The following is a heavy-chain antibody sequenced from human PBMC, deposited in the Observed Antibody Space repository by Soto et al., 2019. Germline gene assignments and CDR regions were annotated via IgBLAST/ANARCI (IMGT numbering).Heavy chain of an antibody. CDR3: ARHKKNADAHLDY. CDR2: IDPSDSYT. V-gene: IGHV5-10-1*01. J-gene: IGHJ4*02. D-gene: IGHD2-8*01. CDR1: GYSFPTYW. Sequence: GESLKISCKGSGYSFPTYWISWVRQMPGKGLEWMGRIDPSDSYTSYRPSFQGHVTISVDKSISAAYLQLSSLQASDTAMYYCARHKKNADAHLDYWGQGTLVTVSS.